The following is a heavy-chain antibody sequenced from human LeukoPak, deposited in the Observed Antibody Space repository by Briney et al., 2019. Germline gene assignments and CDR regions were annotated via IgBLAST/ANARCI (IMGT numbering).Heavy chain of an antibody. V-gene: IGHV4-30-2*01. J-gene: IGHJ6*03. Sequence: SETLSLTCTVAGGSISSGGYYWSCIRQPPGKGLECIGYIYHSGSTYYNPSLKSRVTISVDRSKNQFSLKLSSVTAADTAVYYCARGGGVLASYYYYYMDVWGKGTTVTVSS. CDR1: GGSISSGGYY. CDR3: ARGGGVLASYYYYYMDV. CDR2: IYHSGST. D-gene: IGHD3-16*02.